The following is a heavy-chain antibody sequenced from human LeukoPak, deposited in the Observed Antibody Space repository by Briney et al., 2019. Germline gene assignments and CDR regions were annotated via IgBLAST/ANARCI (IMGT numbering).Heavy chain of an antibody. CDR3: AKDSSAGWNPEYYFDY. CDR1: GFTFDDYA. J-gene: IGHJ4*02. V-gene: IGHV3-43D*03. CDR2: ISWDGGST. D-gene: IGHD1-1*01. Sequence: PGGSLRLSCAASGFTFDDYAMHWVRHAPGKGLEWVSLISWDGGSTYNADSVKGRFTISRDNSKNSLYLQMNSLRAEDTALYYCAKDSSAGWNPEYYFDYWGQGTLVTVSS.